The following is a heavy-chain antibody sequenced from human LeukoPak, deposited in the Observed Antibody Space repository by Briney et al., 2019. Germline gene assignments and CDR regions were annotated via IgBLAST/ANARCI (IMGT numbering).Heavy chain of an antibody. CDR3: ARLHDYRNTFDY. CDR1: GGSISSSSYY. CDR2: IYYSGST. D-gene: IGHD4-11*01. J-gene: IGHJ4*02. Sequence: SETLSPTCTVSGGSISSSSYYWGWIRQPPGKGLEWIGSIYYSGSTYYNPSLKSRVTISVDTSKNQFSLKLSSVTAADTAVYFCARLHDYRNTFDYWGQGTLATVSS. V-gene: IGHV4-39*01.